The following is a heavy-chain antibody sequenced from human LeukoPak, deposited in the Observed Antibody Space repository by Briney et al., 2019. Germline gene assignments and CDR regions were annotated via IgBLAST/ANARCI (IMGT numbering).Heavy chain of an antibody. Sequence: SGPTLVNPTQTLTLTFTFSGFSLSTSGVGVGWIRQPPGKALEWLALIYWNDDKRYSPSLKSRLTITKDTSKNHVVLTMTNMDPVDTATYYCARVLSRCSGGSCYPPAFDYWGQGTLVTVSS. CDR3: ARVLSRCSGGSCYPPAFDY. CDR1: GFSLSTSGVG. J-gene: IGHJ4*02. CDR2: IYWNDDK. V-gene: IGHV2-5*01. D-gene: IGHD2-15*01.